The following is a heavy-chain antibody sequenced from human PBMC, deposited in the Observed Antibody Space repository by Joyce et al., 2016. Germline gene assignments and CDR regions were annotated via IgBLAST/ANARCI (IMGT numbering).Heavy chain of an antibody. Sequence: QVQLVESGGGVVQPGRSLRLSCAASGLTLSNYGVHLVRQGPGKGVEWVAVISYDGSYKYYADSVKCRFTISRDNSKNTVLLEMNSLRTEDTAVYYCAKILTATYSSGWFLDYWGQGTLVTVSS. CDR1: GLTLSNYG. CDR3: AKILTATYSSGWFLDY. D-gene: IGHD6-25*01. V-gene: IGHV3-30*18. J-gene: IGHJ4*02. CDR2: ISYDGSYK.